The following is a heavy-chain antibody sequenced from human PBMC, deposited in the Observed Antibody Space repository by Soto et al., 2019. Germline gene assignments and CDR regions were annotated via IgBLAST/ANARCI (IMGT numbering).Heavy chain of an antibody. CDR1: GSTFPSST. J-gene: IGHJ4*02. D-gene: IGHD4-17*01. CDR2: TNAHNGNT. V-gene: IGHV1-18*01. Sequence: QVQLVQSGAEVKKPGASVKVSCKASGSTFPSSTVSWVRQAPGQGLEWMGWTNAHNGNTKYAQKFQGRLTMTTDTSTGTGYMELRSLRSDDTAIYFCAIADYGDPDYRGQGTLVTVSS. CDR3: AIADYGDPDY.